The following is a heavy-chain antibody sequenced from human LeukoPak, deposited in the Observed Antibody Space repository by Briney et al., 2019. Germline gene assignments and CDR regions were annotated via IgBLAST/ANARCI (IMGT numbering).Heavy chain of an antibody. J-gene: IGHJ4*02. Sequence: GPSVKVSCKASGYTFTSYYMHWVRQAPGQGLEWMGIINPSGGSTSYAQKFQGRVTMTRDTSTSTVYMELSSLRSEDTAVYYCARDPHMITFGGVIAPDYWGQGTLVTVSP. V-gene: IGHV1-46*01. D-gene: IGHD3-16*02. CDR2: INPSGGST. CDR3: ARDPHMITFGGVIAPDY. CDR1: GYTFTSYY.